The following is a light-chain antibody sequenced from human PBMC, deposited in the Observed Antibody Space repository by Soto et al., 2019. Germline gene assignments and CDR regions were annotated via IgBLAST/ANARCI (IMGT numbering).Light chain of an antibody. CDR3: QQYDDLPRT. J-gene: IGKJ1*01. V-gene: IGKV1-33*01. Sequence: IQMTQSPSSLSASVGDRVTITCQASQDISNRLNWYQHKPGKAPKGLIYDASNLEAGVSSRFSGSGSGTDFTFTISSLQPEDIATYYCQQYDDLPRTFGQGTKVQIK. CDR2: DAS. CDR1: QDISNR.